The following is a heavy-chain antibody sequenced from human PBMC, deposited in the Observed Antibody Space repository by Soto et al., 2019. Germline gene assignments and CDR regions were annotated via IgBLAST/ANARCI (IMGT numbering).Heavy chain of an antibody. D-gene: IGHD3-16*01. CDR3: ARDPWAADY. CDR1: GFTVSTKY. Sequence: EVQLVESGGGLVQPGGSLRLSCAASGFTVSTKYMSWVRRAPGKGLEWVSVIYSGGSTFYADSVRGRFTISRDNSKNTVNLQMNSLRAEATAVYYCARDPWAADYWGQGTLVTVSS. CDR2: IYSGGST. V-gene: IGHV3-66*01. J-gene: IGHJ4*02.